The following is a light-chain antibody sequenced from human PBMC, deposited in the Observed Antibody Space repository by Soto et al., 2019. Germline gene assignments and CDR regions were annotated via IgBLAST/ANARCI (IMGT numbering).Light chain of an antibody. V-gene: IGKV3-11*01. Sequence: VLTQSPDTLSLSPGERATLSCRASQDVGKFLVWYHQKRGLSPSLVIYEASKRATDIPDRFSGSGSGTAFTLTINRLEPEDVGFYYCQQRNSWPLTFGGGTKVELK. J-gene: IGKJ4*01. CDR2: EAS. CDR3: QQRNSWPLT. CDR1: QDVGKF.